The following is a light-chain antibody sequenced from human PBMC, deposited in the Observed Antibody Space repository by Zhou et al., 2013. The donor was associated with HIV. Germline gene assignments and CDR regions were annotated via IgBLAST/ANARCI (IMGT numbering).Light chain of an antibody. V-gene: IGKV1-8*01. Sequence: AVRLTQSPTSVSASTGDRVTITCRASHDISSYLAWYQQKPGSAPRVLIHSASTLRTGVPSRFSGSGSGTIFSLTINCLQSEDFATYSCLQYYTYPLTFGGGPKV. J-gene: IGKJ4*01. CDR1: HDISSY. CDR2: SAS. CDR3: LQYYTYPLT.